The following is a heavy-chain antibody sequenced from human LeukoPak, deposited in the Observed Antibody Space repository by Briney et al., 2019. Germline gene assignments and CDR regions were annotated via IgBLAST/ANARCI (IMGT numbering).Heavy chain of an antibody. CDR1: GFTFSSYS. V-gene: IGHV3-21*01. J-gene: IGHJ3*02. CDR2: ISSSSSYI. Sequence: GGSLRLSCAASGFTFSSYSMNWVRQAPGKGLEWVSSISSSSSYIYYADSVKGRFTISRDNAKNSLYLQMNSLRAEDTAVYYCARSRSLGDAFDIWGQGTMVTVSS. CDR3: ARSRSLGDAFDI.